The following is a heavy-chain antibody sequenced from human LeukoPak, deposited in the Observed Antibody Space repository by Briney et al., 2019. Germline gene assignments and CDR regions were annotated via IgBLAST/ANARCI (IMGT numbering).Heavy chain of an antibody. CDR1: GFTFSSYA. V-gene: IGHV3-23*01. Sequence: GSLRLSCAASGFTFSSYAMSWVRQAPGKGLEWVSAISGSGGSTYYADSVKGRFTISRDNSKNTQYLQMNSLRAEDTAVYYCARGDDILTGYHHPFDYWAREPWSPSPQ. CDR3: ARGDDILTGYHHPFDY. J-gene: IGHJ4*02. D-gene: IGHD3-9*01. CDR2: ISGSGGST.